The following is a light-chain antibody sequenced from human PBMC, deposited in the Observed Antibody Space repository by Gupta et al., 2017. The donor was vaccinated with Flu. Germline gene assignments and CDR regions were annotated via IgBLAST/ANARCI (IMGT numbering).Light chain of an antibody. Sequence: TLSLSPGERATLSWRASQSVSSSYLAWYQQKPGQAPRLLIYGASSRATGIPDSFSGSGSGTDFTLTISRLEPEDVAVYYCQQYGSSPPVTFGQGTRLEIK. V-gene: IGKV3-20*01. CDR3: QQYGSSPPVT. CDR2: GAS. CDR1: QSVSSSY. J-gene: IGKJ5*01.